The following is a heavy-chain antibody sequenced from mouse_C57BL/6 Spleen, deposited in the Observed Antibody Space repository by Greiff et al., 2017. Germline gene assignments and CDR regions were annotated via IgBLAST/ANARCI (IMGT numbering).Heavy chain of an antibody. CDR2: IHPNSGST. J-gene: IGHJ4*01. D-gene: IGHD1-1*01. Sequence: QVQLTQSGAELVKPGASVKLSCKASGYTFTSYWMHWVKQRPGQGLEWLGMIHPNSGSTNSNEKFKSKATLTVDKSSSTAYLQLSSLTSADSAVYYCARGGYGSSPILDYWGQGTSVTGSS. CDR1: GYTFTSYW. CDR3: ARGGYGSSPILDY. V-gene: IGHV1-64*01.